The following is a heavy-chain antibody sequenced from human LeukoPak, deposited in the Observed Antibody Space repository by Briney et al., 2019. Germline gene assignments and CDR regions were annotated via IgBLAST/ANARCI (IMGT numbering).Heavy chain of an antibody. D-gene: IGHD3-10*01. CDR1: GGSISSYY. CDR2: IYYSGST. Sequence: PSETLSLTRTVSGGSISSYYWSWIRQPPGKGLEWIGYIYYSGSTNYNPSLKSRVTISVDTSKNQFSLKLSSVTAADTAVYYCARADYYGSRVYFDYWGQGTLVTVSS. CDR3: ARADYYGSRVYFDY. J-gene: IGHJ4*02. V-gene: IGHV4-59*01.